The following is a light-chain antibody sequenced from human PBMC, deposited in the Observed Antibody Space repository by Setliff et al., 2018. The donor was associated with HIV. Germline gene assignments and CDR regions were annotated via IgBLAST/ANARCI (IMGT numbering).Light chain of an antibody. Sequence: VLTQPPSVSAAPGQKVTISCSGSSSNIGNNYVSWYQQFPGRAPKLLIYDNNKRPSGIPDRFSGSKSGTSATLGITGLQTGDEADYYCGTWDSRLSANVFGTGTKVTVL. CDR3: GTWDSRLSANV. CDR1: SSNIGNNY. CDR2: DNN. V-gene: IGLV1-51*01. J-gene: IGLJ1*01.